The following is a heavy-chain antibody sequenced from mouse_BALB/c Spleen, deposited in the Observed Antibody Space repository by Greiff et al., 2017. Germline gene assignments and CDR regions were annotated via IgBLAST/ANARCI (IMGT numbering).Heavy chain of an antibody. V-gene: IGHV2-6-2*01. D-gene: IGHD2-1*01. CDR2: IWSDGST. Sequence: VKLQESGPDLVAPSQSLSITCTVSGFSLTSYGVHWVRQPPGKGLEWLVVIWSDGSTTYNSALKSRLSISKDNSKSQVFLKMNSLQTDDTAMYYCARHDGNPYAMDYWGQGTSVTVSS. CDR1: GFSLTSYG. J-gene: IGHJ4*01. CDR3: ARHDGNPYAMDY.